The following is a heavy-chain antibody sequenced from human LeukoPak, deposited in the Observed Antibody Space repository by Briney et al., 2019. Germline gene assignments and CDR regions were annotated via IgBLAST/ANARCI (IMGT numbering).Heavy chain of an antibody. J-gene: IGHJ4*02. CDR2: ISSSSSYI. D-gene: IGHD2-2*01. Sequence: PGGSLRLSCAASGFTFSSYNMNWARQAPGKGLEWVSSISSSSSYIYYADSVKGRFTISRDNSKNTLYLQMNSLRAEDTAVYYCAKVVSEYQLPRAGIDYWGQGTLVTVSS. V-gene: IGHV3-21*01. CDR1: GFTFSSYN. CDR3: AKVVSEYQLPRAGIDY.